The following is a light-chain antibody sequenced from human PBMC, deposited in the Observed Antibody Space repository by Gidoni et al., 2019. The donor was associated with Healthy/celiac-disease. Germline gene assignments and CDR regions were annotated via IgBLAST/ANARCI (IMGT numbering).Light chain of an antibody. J-gene: IGLJ2*01. V-gene: IGLV3-1*01. CDR3: QAWDSSTVV. CDR1: KLGDKY. Sequence: SYELTQPPSVSVPPGKTASITCSGDKLGDKYACWYQQKPGQSPVLVIYQDSKRPSGIPERFSGSNSGNTATLTISGTQAMDEADYYCQAWDSSTVVFGGGTKLTVL. CDR2: QDS.